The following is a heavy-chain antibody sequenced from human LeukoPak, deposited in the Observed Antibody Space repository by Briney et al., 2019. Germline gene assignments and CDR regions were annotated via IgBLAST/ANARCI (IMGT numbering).Heavy chain of an antibody. Sequence: SETLSLTCAVSGGSISSCGYSWSWIRQPPGKGLEWIGYIYHSGSTYYNPSLKSRVTISVDRSKNQFSLKLSSVTAADTAVYYCARAPRDDDSSGYYFGYFDYWGQGTLVTVSS. V-gene: IGHV4-30-2*01. CDR2: IYHSGST. D-gene: IGHD3-22*01. CDR1: GGSISSCGYS. CDR3: ARAPRDDDSSGYYFGYFDY. J-gene: IGHJ4*02.